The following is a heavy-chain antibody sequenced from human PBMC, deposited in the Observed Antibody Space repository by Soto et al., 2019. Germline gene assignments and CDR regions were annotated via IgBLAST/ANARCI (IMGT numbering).Heavy chain of an antibody. J-gene: IGHJ6*02. CDR2: NSTYSGNT. D-gene: IGHD3-16*01. V-gene: IGHV1-18*01. Sequence: QVQLVQSGDEVRKPGSSVKVSYKASGYIFVNYGIAWVRQAPGQGLEWMGWNSTYSGNTHYANKGQGRLTMTTDTSTRTAYMDLGSLTSYDTAVYYCALLHTYVTPTPHDVWGQGTTVTVSS. CDR3: ALLHTYVTPTPHDV. CDR1: GYIFVNYG.